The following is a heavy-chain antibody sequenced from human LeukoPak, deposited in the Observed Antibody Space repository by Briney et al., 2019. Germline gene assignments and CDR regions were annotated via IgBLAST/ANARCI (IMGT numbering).Heavy chain of an antibody. CDR2: ISWNSGSI. Sequence: GRSLRLSCAASGFTFDDYAMHWVRQAPGKGLEWVSGISWNSGSIGYADSVKGRFTISRDNAKNSLYLQMNSLRAEDTAVYYCARGEYSSSFGMDVWGQGTTVTVSS. D-gene: IGHD6-6*01. J-gene: IGHJ6*02. CDR1: GFTFDDYA. CDR3: ARGEYSSSFGMDV. V-gene: IGHV3-9*01.